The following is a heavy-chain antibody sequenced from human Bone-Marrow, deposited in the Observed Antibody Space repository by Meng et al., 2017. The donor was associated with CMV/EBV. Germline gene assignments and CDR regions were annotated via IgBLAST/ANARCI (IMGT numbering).Heavy chain of an antibody. Sequence: SETLSLTCTVSGGSISSSGYSWGWIRQPPGKGLEWIGSISYSGRTSYNPSLKSRVTILLDTSRNHFSLKLNSVTAADTAIYFCACRTSSGDYADYWGQGTLGTVS. V-gene: IGHV4-39*07. D-gene: IGHD6-6*01. J-gene: IGHJ4*02. CDR3: ACRTSSGDYADY. CDR1: GGSISSSGYS. CDR2: ISYSGRT.